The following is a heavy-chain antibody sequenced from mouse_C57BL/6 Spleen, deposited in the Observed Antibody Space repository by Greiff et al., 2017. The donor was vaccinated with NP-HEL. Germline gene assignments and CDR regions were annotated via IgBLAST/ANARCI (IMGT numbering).Heavy chain of an antibody. Sequence: VKLVESGAELARPGASVKLSCKASGYTFTSYGISWVKQRTGQGLEWIGEIYPRSGNTYYNEKFKGKATLTADKSSSTAYMELRSLTSEDSAVYFCARREDYSNYWGQGTTLTVSS. CDR3: ARREDYSNY. V-gene: IGHV1-81*01. CDR2: IYPRSGNT. D-gene: IGHD2-5*01. CDR1: GYTFTSYG. J-gene: IGHJ2*01.